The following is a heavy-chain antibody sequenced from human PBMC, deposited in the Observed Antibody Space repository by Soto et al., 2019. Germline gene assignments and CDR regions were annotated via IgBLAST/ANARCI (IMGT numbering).Heavy chain of an antibody. Sequence: PSETLSLTCSVSGGSMNDVTHYWARIRQPPGKGLEWIATTYYTGSTHYNSSLKSRATISVDTSQNQFSLELTSVTAADTAVYHCASARYFGVDVWGHGTTVTSP. V-gene: IGHV4-39*01. J-gene: IGHJ6*02. D-gene: IGHD5-18*01. CDR3: ASARYFGVDV. CDR2: TYYTGST. CDR1: GGSMNDVTHY.